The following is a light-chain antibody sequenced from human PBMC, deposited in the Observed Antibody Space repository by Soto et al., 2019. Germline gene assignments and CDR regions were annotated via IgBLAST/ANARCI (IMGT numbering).Light chain of an antibody. CDR1: QGISSY. J-gene: IGKJ5*01. CDR2: AAS. Sequence: IQLTQSPSSLAASVGDRVTIDCRSSQGISSYLAWYQQKPGKAPKFLIYAASTLQSGVPSRFTGSGSGTDFTLTISSLQPEDFATYYCQQANSCTFGQGTRLEIK. V-gene: IGKV1-9*01. CDR3: QQANSCT.